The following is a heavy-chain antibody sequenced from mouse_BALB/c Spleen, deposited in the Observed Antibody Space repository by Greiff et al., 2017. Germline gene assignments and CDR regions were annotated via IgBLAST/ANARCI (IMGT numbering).Heavy chain of an antibody. CDR3: ARSGDYDNFDY. J-gene: IGHJ2*01. D-gene: IGHD2-4*01. V-gene: IGHV1-9*01. CDR2: ILPGSGST. CDR1: GYTFSSYW. Sequence: QVQLQQSGAELMKPGASVKISCKATGYTFSSYWIEWVKQRPGHGLEWIGEILPGSGSTNYNEKFKGKATFTADTSSNTAYMQLSSLTSEDSAVYYCARSGDYDNFDYWGQGTTLTVSS.